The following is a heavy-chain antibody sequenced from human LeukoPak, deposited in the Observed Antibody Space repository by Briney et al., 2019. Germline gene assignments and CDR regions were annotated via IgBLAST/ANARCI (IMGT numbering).Heavy chain of an antibody. CDR3: ARENSGSGTFDY. V-gene: IGHV1-2*02. D-gene: IGHD3-10*01. CDR1: EYTFNGYY. CDR2: INADSGDT. Sequence: ASVKVSCDVSEYTFNGYYIHGVRQAPGKGLEYMGWINADSGDTKCAQRLRGRVTMTRDTSINTAYMELSSLTSDDTAVYYCARENSGSGTFDYWGQGTLVTVSS. J-gene: IGHJ4*02.